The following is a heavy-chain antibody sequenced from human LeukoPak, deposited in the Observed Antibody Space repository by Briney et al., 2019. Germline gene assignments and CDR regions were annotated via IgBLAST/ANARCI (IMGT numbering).Heavy chain of an antibody. Sequence: GGSLRLSCAASGFTFSNSAMNWVRQVPVKGPEWVANIKEDGSAIYYMDSVKGRFTISRDNAKNSVYLQMNSLRGEDTAVYYCARDFWGSGDYWGQGALVTVSS. D-gene: IGHD7-27*01. CDR1: GFTFSNSA. V-gene: IGHV3-7*01. J-gene: IGHJ4*02. CDR2: IKEDGSAI. CDR3: ARDFWGSGDY.